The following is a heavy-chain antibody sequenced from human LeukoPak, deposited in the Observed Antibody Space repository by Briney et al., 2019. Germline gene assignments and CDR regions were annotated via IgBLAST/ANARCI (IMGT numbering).Heavy chain of an antibody. CDR3: ARGSLGGWHEGSLYAFDI. J-gene: IGHJ3*02. Sequence: SVKVSCKASGGTFGSYAISRVRQAPGQGLEWMAGIIPIFGTANYAQKFQGRVTITADESTSTAYMELSSLRSEDTAVYYCARGSLGGWHEGSLYAFDIWGQGTMVTVSS. D-gene: IGHD3-16*01. CDR2: IIPIFGTA. CDR1: GGTFGSYA. V-gene: IGHV1-69*13.